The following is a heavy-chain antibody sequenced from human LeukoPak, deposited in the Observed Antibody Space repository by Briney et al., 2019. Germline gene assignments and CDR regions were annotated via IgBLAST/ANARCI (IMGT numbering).Heavy chain of an antibody. D-gene: IGHD6-13*01. CDR1: GFTVSSNY. CDR3: AREKLPGIAASGVGGVAFDI. CDR2: ISGSGGST. Sequence: KSGGSLRLSCAASGFTVSSNYMSWVRQAPGKGPEWVSAISGSGGSTYYADSVKGRFTISRDNAKNSLYLQMNSLRAEDTAVYYCAREKLPGIAASGVGGVAFDIWGQGTMVTVSS. V-gene: IGHV3-11*04. J-gene: IGHJ3*02.